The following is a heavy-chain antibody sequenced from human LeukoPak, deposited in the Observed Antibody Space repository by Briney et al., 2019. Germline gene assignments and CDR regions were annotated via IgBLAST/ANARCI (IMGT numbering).Heavy chain of an antibody. D-gene: IGHD3-22*01. J-gene: IGHJ2*01. CDR2: ISSSGSTI. CDR1: GFIVSSVE. CDR3: ARDRSAYYLYWYFDL. Sequence: PGGSLRLSCAGSGFIVSSVEMNWVRQAPGKGLEWVSYISSSGSTIYYADSVKGRFIISRDNAKNSLYLQMNSLRAEDTAVYYCARDRSAYYLYWYFDLWGRGTLVTVSS. V-gene: IGHV3-48*03.